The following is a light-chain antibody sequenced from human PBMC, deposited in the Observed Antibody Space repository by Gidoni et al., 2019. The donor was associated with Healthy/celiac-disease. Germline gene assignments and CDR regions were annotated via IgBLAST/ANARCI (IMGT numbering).Light chain of an antibody. J-gene: IGKJ4*01. CDR1: QSVSSY. Sequence: EIVLTQSPATLSLSPGERATISCRASQSVSSYLAWYQQKPGQAPRLLIYDASNRATGIPARFSGSGSGTDFTLTISSLEPEDFAVYYCQQRSNWLTFGGGTKEEIK. CDR3: QQRSNWLT. V-gene: IGKV3-11*01. CDR2: DAS.